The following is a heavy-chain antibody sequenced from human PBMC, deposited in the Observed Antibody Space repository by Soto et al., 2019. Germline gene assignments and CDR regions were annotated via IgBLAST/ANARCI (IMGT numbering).Heavy chain of an antibody. CDR2: ISGDGSNE. Sequence: QEQLVESGGGVVQPGRSLRLSCRVSGFTFINYAMHWVRQAPGKGLEWVALISGDGSNEYYADSVKGRFTISRDNSRNTLYLQLNSLRDDDTAVYYCARGGAGRPDYWGQGTLVIVSS. J-gene: IGHJ4*02. CDR3: ARGGAGRPDY. V-gene: IGHV3-30-3*01. CDR1: GFTFINYA. D-gene: IGHD6-13*01.